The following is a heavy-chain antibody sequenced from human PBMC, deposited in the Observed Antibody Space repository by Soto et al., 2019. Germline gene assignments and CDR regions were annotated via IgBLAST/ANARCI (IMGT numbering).Heavy chain of an antibody. CDR1: GFTFDDYA. J-gene: IGHJ4*02. Sequence: GGSLRLSCAASGFTFDDYAMHWVRQAPGKGLEWVSGISWNSGSIGYADSVKGRFTISRDNAKNSLYLQMNSLRAEDTALYYCAKDIVDTAMVYYFDYWGQGTLVTVSS. V-gene: IGHV3-9*01. CDR3: AKDIVDTAMVYYFDY. D-gene: IGHD5-18*01. CDR2: ISWNSGSI.